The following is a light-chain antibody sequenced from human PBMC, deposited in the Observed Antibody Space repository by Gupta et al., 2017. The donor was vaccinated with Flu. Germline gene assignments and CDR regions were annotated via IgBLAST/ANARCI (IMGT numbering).Light chain of an antibody. V-gene: IGKV1-39*01. CDR1: QNINTH. CDR2: GAS. Sequence: DIQMTQSPSSLSASVGDRVTITCRASQNINTHLSWYHQRPGKAPKVLIYGASSLQSGVPSRFSGSGSGTDFTLTISRLQPEDFATYYCQQSDSAPLTFGQGTKVDIK. CDR3: QQSDSAPLT. J-gene: IGKJ1*01.